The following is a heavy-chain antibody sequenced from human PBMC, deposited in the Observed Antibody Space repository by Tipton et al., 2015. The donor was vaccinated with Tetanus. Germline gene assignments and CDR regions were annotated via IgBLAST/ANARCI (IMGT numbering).Heavy chain of an antibody. CDR2: VYSSGST. CDR1: GASISSYY. V-gene: IGHV4-4*07. CDR3: ARESWNRDAFDI. D-gene: IGHD1-1*01. J-gene: IGHJ3*02. Sequence: TLSLTCTVSGASISSYYWSWIRQPAGKGLEWIGRVYSSGSTHYNPSLKSRVTMSLDTSKKQFSLKLSSVTAADTAVYYCARESWNRDAFDIWGQGTMVTVSS.